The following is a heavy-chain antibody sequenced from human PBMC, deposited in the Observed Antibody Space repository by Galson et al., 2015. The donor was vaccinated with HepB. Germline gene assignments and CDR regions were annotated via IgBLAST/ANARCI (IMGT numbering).Heavy chain of an antibody. Sequence: SLRLSCAASGFSRKRLSMTWVRQTPGQRPDCLPTIKEDGSAEYHVDSVKGPFTISRDNAQNSLYLQMNSLRAEDTAVYYCARDYGGFVEGYGDYSWFDPWGQGTLVTVSS. CDR1: GFSRKRLS. CDR3: ARDYGGFVEGYGDYSWFDP. D-gene: IGHD4-17*01. J-gene: IGHJ5*02. CDR2: IKEDGSAE. V-gene: IGHV3-7*03.